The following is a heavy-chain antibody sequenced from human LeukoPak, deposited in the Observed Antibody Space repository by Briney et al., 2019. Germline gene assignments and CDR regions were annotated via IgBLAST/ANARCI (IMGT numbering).Heavy chain of an antibody. CDR2: IGRSDGST. CDR1: GFTFSSYV. J-gene: IGHJ4*02. Sequence: PGGSLRLSCAASGFTFSSYVMSWVRQAPGKGLEWVSTIGRSDGSTFYADSVKGRFTISRDNSKNTLYLQMNSLRAEDTAVYYCAKVAESSGYSFDCWGQGTLVTVSS. D-gene: IGHD3-22*01. CDR3: AKVAESSGYSFDC. V-gene: IGHV3-23*01.